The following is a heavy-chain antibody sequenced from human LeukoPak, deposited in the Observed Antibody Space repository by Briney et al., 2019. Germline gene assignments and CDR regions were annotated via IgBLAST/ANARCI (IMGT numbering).Heavy chain of an antibody. D-gene: IGHD2-2*01. CDR3: ARAVVNCSSTSCYLYYYYYYYMDV. CDR1: GYTFTSYD. Sequence: ASVKVSCKASGYTFTSYDINWVRQATGQGLEWMGWMNPNSGNTGYAQKFQGRVTMTRNTSISTAYMELSSLRSEDTAVYYCARAVVNCSSTSCYLYYYYYYYMDVWGKGTTVTISS. J-gene: IGHJ6*03. V-gene: IGHV1-8*01. CDR2: MNPNSGNT.